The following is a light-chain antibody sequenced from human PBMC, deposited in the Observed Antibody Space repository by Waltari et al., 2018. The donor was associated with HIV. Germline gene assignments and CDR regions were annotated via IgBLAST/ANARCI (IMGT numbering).Light chain of an antibody. J-gene: IGKJ1*01. CDR2: WAS. CDR3: QQYYSVPPT. CDR1: QTVLYTSNNINY. V-gene: IGKV4-1*01. Sequence: DIVMTQSPASLAVSLGERATINCQSRQTVLYTSNNINYLAWYQQKPGQPPKLLIYWASTRESGVPDRFSGSGSGTDFTLTISSLQAEDVAVYFCQQYYSVPPTFGQGTKVEIK.